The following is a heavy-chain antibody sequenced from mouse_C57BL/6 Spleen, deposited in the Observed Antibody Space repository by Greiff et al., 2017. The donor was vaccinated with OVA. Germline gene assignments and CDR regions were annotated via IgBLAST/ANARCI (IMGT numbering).Heavy chain of an antibody. CDR3: ARDYGDFEV. Sequence: QVQLQQPGAELVMPGASVKLSCTASGYTFTSYWLHWVKQRPGQGLEWIGEIDPSDSYTNYNQTFKGKSTLTVDKSSSTAYMQLSSLTSEDAAVYYCARDYGDFEVWGTGTTVTVSS. CDR1: GYTFTSYW. V-gene: IGHV1-69*01. D-gene: IGHD1-1*01. J-gene: IGHJ1*03. CDR2: IDPSDSYT.